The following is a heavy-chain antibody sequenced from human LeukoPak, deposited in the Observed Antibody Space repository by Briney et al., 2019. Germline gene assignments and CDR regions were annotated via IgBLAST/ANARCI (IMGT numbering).Heavy chain of an antibody. J-gene: IGHJ4*02. D-gene: IGHD3-22*01. CDR3: AKDYYDSSGYSDY. CDR2: IYYTGST. CDR1: GGSISSNSYY. Sequence: SETLSLTCTVPGGSISSNSYYWGWIRQPPGKGLEWIGNIYYTGSTYYNPSLKSRVTISLDTSKNQFSLKLRSVTAADTAVYYCAKDYYDSSGYSDYWGQGTLVTVSS. V-gene: IGHV4-39*07.